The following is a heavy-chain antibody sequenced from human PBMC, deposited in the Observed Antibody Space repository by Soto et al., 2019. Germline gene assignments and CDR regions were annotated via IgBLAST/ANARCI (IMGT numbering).Heavy chain of an antibody. D-gene: IGHD3-22*01. V-gene: IGHV3-23*01. CDR2: ISGSGGST. CDR3: ANASPYYYDGSGSSDY. J-gene: IGHJ4*02. CDR1: GFTFSSYA. Sequence: EVQLLESGGGLVQPGGSLRLSCAASGFTFSSYAMSWVRQAPGKGLEWVSAISGSGGSTYYADSVKGRFTISRDNSKNTLYLQMNSLRAEDTAVYYCANASPYYYDGSGSSDYWGQGTLVTVSS.